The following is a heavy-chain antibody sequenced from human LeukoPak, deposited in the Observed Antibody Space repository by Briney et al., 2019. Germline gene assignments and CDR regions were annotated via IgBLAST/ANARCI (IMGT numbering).Heavy chain of an antibody. CDR2: ISYDGSNK. V-gene: IGHV3-30*18. D-gene: IGHD5-18*01. J-gene: IGHJ4*02. CDR1: GFTFSTYD. Sequence: GRSLRLSCAASGFTFSTYDLHWVRQAPGKGLEWVAVISYDGSNKYYADSVKGRFTISRDSSKNTLYLQMNSLRAEDTAVYYCAKDQSVRPGHNYGPEYWGQGTLVTVSS. CDR3: AKDQSVRPGHNYGPEY.